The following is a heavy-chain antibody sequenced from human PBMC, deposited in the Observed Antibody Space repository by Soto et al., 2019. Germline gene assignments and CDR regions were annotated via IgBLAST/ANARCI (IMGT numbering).Heavy chain of an antibody. V-gene: IGHV4-59*01. D-gene: IGHD2-2*01. CDR3: ARVSGLYCSSTSCYSFDY. CDR1: GGSISSYY. Sequence: SETLSLTWTVSGGSISSYYWSWIRQPPGKGLEWIGYIYYSGSTNYNPSLKSRVTISVDTSKNQFSLKLSSVTAADTAVYYCARVSGLYCSSTSCYSFDYWGQGTLVTVSS. J-gene: IGHJ4*02. CDR2: IYYSGST.